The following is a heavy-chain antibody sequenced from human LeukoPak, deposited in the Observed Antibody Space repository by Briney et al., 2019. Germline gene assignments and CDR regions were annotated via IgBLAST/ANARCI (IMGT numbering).Heavy chain of an antibody. Sequence: ASVKVSCKASGYTFTSYYIHWVRLSPGQGLEWMGIINPSAGSTTYAQKFQGRATMTRDTSTSTVYMELGSLRFEDSAVYYCAREHDVATFDYWGQGTLVTVSS. CDR3: AREHDVATFDY. D-gene: IGHD5-12*01. V-gene: IGHV1-46*01. CDR2: INPSAGST. J-gene: IGHJ4*02. CDR1: GYTFTSYY.